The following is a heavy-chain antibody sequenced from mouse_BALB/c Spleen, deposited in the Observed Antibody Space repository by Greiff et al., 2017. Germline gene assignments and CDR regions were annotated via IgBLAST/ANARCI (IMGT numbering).Heavy chain of an antibody. J-gene: IGHJ3*01. CDR3: TNGYYPWFAY. Sequence: VQLQQSGAELVRPGASVTLSCKASGYTFTDYEMHWVKQTPVHGLEWIGAIDPETGGTAYNQKFKGKATLTADKSSSTAYMELRSLTSEDSAVYYCTNGYYPWFAYWGQGTLVTVSA. CDR1: GYTFTDYE. CDR2: IDPETGGT. D-gene: IGHD2-3*01. V-gene: IGHV1-15*01.